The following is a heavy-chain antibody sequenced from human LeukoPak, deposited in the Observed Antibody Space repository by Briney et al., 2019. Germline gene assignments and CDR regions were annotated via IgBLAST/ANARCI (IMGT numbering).Heavy chain of an antibody. J-gene: IGHJ5*02. V-gene: IGHV1-8*03. CDR3: ARVSSGWYGVWFDP. D-gene: IGHD6-19*01. Sequence: ASVKVSCKASGYTFTSYDINWVRQATGQGPEWMGWMNPNSGNTGYAQKFQGRVTITRNTSISTAYMELSSLRSEDTAVYYCARVSSGWYGVWFDPWGQGTLVTVSS. CDR2: MNPNSGNT. CDR1: GYTFTSYD.